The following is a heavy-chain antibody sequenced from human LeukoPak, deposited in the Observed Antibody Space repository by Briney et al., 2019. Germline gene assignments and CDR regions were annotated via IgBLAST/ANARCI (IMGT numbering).Heavy chain of an antibody. V-gene: IGHV4-59*01. CDR2: IYYSGST. CDR1: GGSISSYY. J-gene: IGHJ3*02. CDR3: ARLTTVNAFDI. Sequence: SETLSLTCTVSGGSISSYYWSWIRQPPGKGLEWIGYIYYSGSTNYNPSLKSRVTISVDTSKNQFSLKLSSVTAADTAVYYCARLTTVNAFDIWGQGTMVTVSS. D-gene: IGHD4-17*01.